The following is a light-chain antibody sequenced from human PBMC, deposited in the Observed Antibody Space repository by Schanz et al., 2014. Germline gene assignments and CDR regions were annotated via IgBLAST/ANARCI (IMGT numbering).Light chain of an antibody. CDR3: SSYTSSDNLV. CDR1: RSNIGSNS. Sequence: QSVLAQPPSASETPGQRVSISCSGGRSNIGSNSVNWYQQLPGTAPKLLIYSNNQRPSGVSHRFSGSKSGNTASLTISGLQAEDEADYYCSSYTSSDNLVFGGGTKVTVL. J-gene: IGLJ3*02. CDR2: SNN. V-gene: IGLV1-44*01.